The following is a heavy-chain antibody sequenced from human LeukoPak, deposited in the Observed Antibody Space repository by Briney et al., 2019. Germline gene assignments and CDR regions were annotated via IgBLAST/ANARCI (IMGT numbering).Heavy chain of an antibody. V-gene: IGHV1-8*01. Sequence: ASVKVSCKTSGFPLTSYDINWVRQATGQGLEWMGWMNPNTRNTGYAQKFRGRVTMTRDTSIDTAYLELSTLRSEDTAVYFCARVPPYSGSETFYDQALDIWGQGTTVTVSS. CDR1: GFPLTSYD. CDR2: MNPNTRNT. D-gene: IGHD3-10*01. J-gene: IGHJ3*02. CDR3: ARVPPYSGSETFYDQALDI.